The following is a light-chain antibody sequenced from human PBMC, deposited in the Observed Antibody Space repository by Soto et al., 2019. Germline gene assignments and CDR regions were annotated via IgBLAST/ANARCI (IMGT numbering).Light chain of an antibody. CDR3: QQRLDYPIT. Sequence: DIQLTQSPSFLSASVGDRVTITCRASQGISPYLAWYQQIPGRAPKLLIHTASTLQAGVPSRFSGSGSGTEFTLTINSLQPGDFASYYCQQRLDYPITFGQGTRLEI. J-gene: IGKJ5*01. V-gene: IGKV1-9*01. CDR2: TAS. CDR1: QGISPY.